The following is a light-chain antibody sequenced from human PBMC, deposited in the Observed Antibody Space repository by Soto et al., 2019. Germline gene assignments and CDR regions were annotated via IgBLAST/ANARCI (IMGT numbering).Light chain of an antibody. V-gene: IGKV3-20*01. CDR1: QSVSSSY. J-gene: IGKJ4*01. CDR3: QKYGSSPLT. CDR2: GAS. Sequence: EIVLTQSPATLSLSPGERATLSCRASQSVSSSYLAWYQQKPGQAPRLLIYGASSRATGIPDRFSGSGSGTDFTLTISRLEPEDFAVYSCQKYGSSPLTFGGGTKVEIK.